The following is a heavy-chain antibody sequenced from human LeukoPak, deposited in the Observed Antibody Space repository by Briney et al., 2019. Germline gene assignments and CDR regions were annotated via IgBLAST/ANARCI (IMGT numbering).Heavy chain of an antibody. Sequence: PGGSLRLSCAASGFTFSSYEMNWVRQAPGKGLEWVSYISSSGSTIYYADSVKGRFTISRDNAKNSLYLQMNSLRAEDTAVYYCESLGVVPPAIRSWFDPWGQATLVTVSS. D-gene: IGHD2-2*02. CDR2: ISSSGSTI. CDR1: GFTFSSYE. CDR3: ESLGVVPPAIRSWFDP. J-gene: IGHJ5*02. V-gene: IGHV3-48*03.